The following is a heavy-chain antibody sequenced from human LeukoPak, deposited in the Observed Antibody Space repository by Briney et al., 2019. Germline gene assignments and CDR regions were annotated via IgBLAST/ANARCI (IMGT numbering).Heavy chain of an antibody. J-gene: IGHJ4*02. CDR1: GASICNFY. V-gene: IGHV4-4*07. CDR2: IYTDGSP. CDR3: ARDRPPGSETYRLDY. D-gene: IGHD3-10*01. Sequence: PSETLSLTCTVSGASICNFYWSWLRQSAGKGLEWIGRIYTDGSPRYNPSLKSRITMSIDTSKNQFSLKLTSVTAADTAVYYCARDRPPGSETYRLDYWGQGTLVTVSS.